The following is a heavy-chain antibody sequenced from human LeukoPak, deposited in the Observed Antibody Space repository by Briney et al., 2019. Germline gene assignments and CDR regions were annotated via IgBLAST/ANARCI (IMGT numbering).Heavy chain of an antibody. CDR2: IDPSDSYT. Sequence: GESLKIFCKGSGHSFTTYWISWVRQMPGKGLEWMGMIDPSDSYTNYSPSFQGHVTISADKSISTAYLQWSSLQASDTAMYYCARRLATVRSPFDIWGQGTMVTVSS. CDR1: GHSFTTYW. V-gene: IGHV5-10-1*01. J-gene: IGHJ3*02. D-gene: IGHD3-16*01. CDR3: ARRLATVRSPFDI.